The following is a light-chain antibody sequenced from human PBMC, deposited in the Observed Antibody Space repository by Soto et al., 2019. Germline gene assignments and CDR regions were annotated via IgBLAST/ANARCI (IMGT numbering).Light chain of an antibody. V-gene: IGKV3-20*01. CDR1: QSISGSY. CDR2: GVS. J-gene: IGKJ4*01. Sequence: EIVLTQSPVTLSLSTVARANLSCTSSQSISGSYLAWYQQKPGQAPRVVIYGVSRRATGIPDRFSGSGSGTDFTLTISRLEPEDFAVYYCQKYDNSPLTCGGG. CDR3: QKYDNSPLT.